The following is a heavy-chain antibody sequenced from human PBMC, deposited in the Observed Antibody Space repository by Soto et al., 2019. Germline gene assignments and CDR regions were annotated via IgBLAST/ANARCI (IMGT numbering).Heavy chain of an antibody. D-gene: IGHD1-1*01. CDR1: GFTISNAW. Sequence: GGSLRLSCAASGFTISNAWMSWVRQAPGKGLEWVGHIKGKADGGTTDYAAPVKGRFTISRDDSKNTLYLRVNSLKTEDTGVYYCTTFNWRDAFDFWGQGTMVTVSS. J-gene: IGHJ3*01. CDR3: TTFNWRDAFDF. V-gene: IGHV3-15*01. CDR2: IKGKADGGTT.